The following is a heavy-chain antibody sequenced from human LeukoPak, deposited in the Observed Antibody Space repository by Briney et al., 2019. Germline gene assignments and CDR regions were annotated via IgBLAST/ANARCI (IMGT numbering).Heavy chain of an antibody. D-gene: IGHD6-13*01. CDR1: GYSISSGYY. V-gene: IGHV4-38-2*02. CDR3: ARRGSIAAAGFDY. Sequence: SETLSLTCTVSGYSISSGYYWGWIRQPPGKGLEWIGRIYTSGSTYYNPSLKSRVTISVDTSKNQFSLKLSSVTAADTAVYYCARRGSIAAAGFDYWGQGTLVTVSS. J-gene: IGHJ4*02. CDR2: IYTSGST.